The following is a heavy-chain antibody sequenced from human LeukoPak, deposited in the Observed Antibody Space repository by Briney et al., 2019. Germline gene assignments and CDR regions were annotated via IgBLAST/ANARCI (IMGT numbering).Heavy chain of an antibody. D-gene: IGHD2/OR15-2a*01. Sequence: GGSLRLSCAASGFTFSNSAMNWVRQAPGKGLEWVSSINNIASHIYYADSVRGRFTISRDNAKNSVSLQMNNLRAEDTAVYYCTRDATQYLRYGYFDSWGQGILVTLSS. J-gene: IGHJ4*02. V-gene: IGHV3-21*01. CDR3: TRDATQYLRYGYFDS. CDR1: GFTFSNSA. CDR2: INNIASHI.